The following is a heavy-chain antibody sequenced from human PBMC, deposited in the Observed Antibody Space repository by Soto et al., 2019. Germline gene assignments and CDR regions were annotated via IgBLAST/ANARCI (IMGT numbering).Heavy chain of an antibody. J-gene: IGHJ4*02. D-gene: IGHD3-10*01. CDR3: ANASGWFGEFDY. V-gene: IGHV3-23*01. CDR1: GFTFSSYA. CDR2: ISGSGGST. Sequence: EVPLLESGGGLVQPGGSLRLSCAASGFTFSSYAMSWVRQAPGKGLEWDSAISGSGGSTYYADSVKGRFTISRDNSKTTLYLQMNSLRAEDTAVYYCANASGWFGEFDYWGQGALVTVS.